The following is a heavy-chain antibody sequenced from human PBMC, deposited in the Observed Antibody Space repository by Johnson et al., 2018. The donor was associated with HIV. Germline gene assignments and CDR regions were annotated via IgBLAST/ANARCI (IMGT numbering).Heavy chain of an antibody. CDR1: GFTVSSNY. CDR3: ARDLRFNRTVQGLIIISGVFDM. Sequence: VQLVESGGGLVQPGGSLRLSCAASGFTVSSNYMSWVRQAPGKGLEWVSVIYSGGSTYYADSVKGRFTISRDTSKNTLYLQMNSLRSEDTAVYSCARDLRFNRTVQGLIIISGVFDMWGQGTVVSVSS. CDR2: IYSGGST. D-gene: IGHD3-10*01. V-gene: IGHV3-66*02. J-gene: IGHJ3*02.